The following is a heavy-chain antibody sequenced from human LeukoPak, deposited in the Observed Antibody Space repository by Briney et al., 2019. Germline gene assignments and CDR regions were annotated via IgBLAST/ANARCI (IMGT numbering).Heavy chain of an antibody. Sequence: GGSLRLSCAASGFTFSNYWMSWVRQAPGKGLEGVAIIKPDGSEKYYVDSVKGRFTISRDNAKNSLFLQMNSLRAEDKAVYYCARAVEMATISFGYWGQGTLVTVSS. J-gene: IGHJ4*02. V-gene: IGHV3-7*01. CDR2: IKPDGSEK. D-gene: IGHD5-24*01. CDR1: GFTFSNYW. CDR3: ARAVEMATISFGY.